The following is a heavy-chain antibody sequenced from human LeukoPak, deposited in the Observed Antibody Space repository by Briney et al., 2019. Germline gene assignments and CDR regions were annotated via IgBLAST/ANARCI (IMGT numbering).Heavy chain of an antibody. D-gene: IGHD2-2*01. CDR3: AKASGQAGYCSSTSCHYTFDY. CDR2: IRYDGSDK. V-gene: IGHV3-30*02. CDR1: GFTFSCYG. Sequence: GGSLRLSCAASGFTFSCYGMHWVRQAPGKGLEWVAFIRYDGSDKYYADSVKGRFTVSRDNSKNTLYLQMNSLRAEDTTVYYCAKASGQAGYCSSTSCHYTFDYWGQGTLVTVSS. J-gene: IGHJ4*02.